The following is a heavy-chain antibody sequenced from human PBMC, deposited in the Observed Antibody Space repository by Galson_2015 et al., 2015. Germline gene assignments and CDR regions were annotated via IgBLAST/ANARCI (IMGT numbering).Heavy chain of an antibody. CDR1: GYTFTNYF. D-gene: IGHD3-10*01. CDR3: ARELGGTYYFDY. CDR2: INPSGAAT. J-gene: IGHJ4*02. Sequence: SVKVSCKASGYTFTNYFIQWVRQAPGQGLEWVGAINPSGAATFYAQKLQGRVTMTRDTPTRTVYVELSSLGSEDTAVYYCARELGGTYYFDYWGLGSLVTVSS. V-gene: IGHV1-46*04.